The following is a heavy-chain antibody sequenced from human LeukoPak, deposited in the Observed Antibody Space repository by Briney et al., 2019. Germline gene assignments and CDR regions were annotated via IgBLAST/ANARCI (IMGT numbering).Heavy chain of an antibody. CDR2: IYYSRST. Sequence: SETLSLTCTVSGGSISSYYCSWIRPPPGKGLKWIGYIYYSRSTNYNPSLKSRVTISVDTSKNQFSLKLSSVTAADTAVYYCATASDFDWFWFDPWGQGTLVTVSS. J-gene: IGHJ5*02. CDR1: GGSISSYY. D-gene: IGHD3-9*01. CDR3: ATASDFDWFWFDP. V-gene: IGHV4-59*01.